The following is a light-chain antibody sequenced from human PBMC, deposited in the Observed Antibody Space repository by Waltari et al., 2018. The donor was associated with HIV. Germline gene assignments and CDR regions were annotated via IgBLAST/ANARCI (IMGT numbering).Light chain of an antibody. CDR3: SSYTANETLV. CDR2: GVN. V-gene: IGLV2-14*03. CDR1: SRDICLSNY. J-gene: IGLJ2*01. Sequence: HSALTQPASVSGSPGHSISISCPGTSRDICLSNYVSWYHQYPGKAPQVLIYGVNSRPLGISFRFSGSKSGNTASLTISGLQAEDEADYYCSSYTANETLVFGGGTKLTVL.